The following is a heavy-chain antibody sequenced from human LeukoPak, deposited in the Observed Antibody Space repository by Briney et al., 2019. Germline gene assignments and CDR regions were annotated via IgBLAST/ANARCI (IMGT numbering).Heavy chain of an antibody. D-gene: IGHD2-2*01. V-gene: IGHV3-30*03. CDR3: ARDGVPGNGMDV. J-gene: IGHJ6*02. CDR2: ISHDGSET. Sequence: GGSLRLSCVVSGFTFSYYGMHWVRQAPGKGLECVAVISHDGSETYYGDSVKGRFTISRDNSKKTLHLQMDSLRAEDTAVYYCARDGVPGNGMDVWGQGTTVTLSS. CDR1: GFTFSYYG.